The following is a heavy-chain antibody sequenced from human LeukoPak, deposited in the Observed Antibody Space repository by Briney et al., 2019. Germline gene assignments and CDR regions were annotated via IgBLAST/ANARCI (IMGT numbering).Heavy chain of an antibody. CDR3: VGGEWLRSGLGY. V-gene: IGHV3-53*01. D-gene: IGHD5-12*01. J-gene: IGHJ4*02. CDR1: GFTVSGYY. CDR2: IYSDGST. Sequence: GGSLRLSCAASGFTVSGYYMSWVRQAPGKGLEWVSTIYSDGSTYYADSVKGRFIISRDNSKNTLYLQMYSLRAEDTAVYSCVGGEWLRSGLGYWGQGTLVTVSS.